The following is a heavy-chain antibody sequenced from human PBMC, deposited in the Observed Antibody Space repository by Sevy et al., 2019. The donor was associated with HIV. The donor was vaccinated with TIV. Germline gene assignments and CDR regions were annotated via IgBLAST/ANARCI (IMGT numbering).Heavy chain of an antibody. V-gene: IGHV3-23*01. CDR1: GFTFSIYA. J-gene: IGHJ4*02. D-gene: IGHD3-10*01. Sequence: GGSLRLSCAASGFTFSIYAMSWVRQAPGKGLEWVSVISITGGSTYYADSVKGRFTISRDNSNNTLYLQMNPLRAEDTAVYYCAKDRVSGTYYTGDFDYWGQGTLVTVSS. CDR2: ISITGGST. CDR3: AKDRVSGTYYTGDFDY.